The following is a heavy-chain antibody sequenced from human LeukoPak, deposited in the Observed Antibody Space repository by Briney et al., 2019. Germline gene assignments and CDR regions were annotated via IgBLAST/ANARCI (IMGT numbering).Heavy chain of an antibody. CDR2: IYYSGST. J-gene: IGHJ4*02. CDR1: GGSISSSSYY. CDR3: ARENYYNTSGVTDY. V-gene: IGHV4-39*07. D-gene: IGHD3-22*01. Sequence: SETLSLTCTVSGGSISSSSYYWGWIRQPPGKGLEWIGSIYYSGSTYYNPSLKSRVTISVDTSKNQFSLKLSSVTAADTAVYYCARENYYNTSGVTDYWGQGTLVTVSS.